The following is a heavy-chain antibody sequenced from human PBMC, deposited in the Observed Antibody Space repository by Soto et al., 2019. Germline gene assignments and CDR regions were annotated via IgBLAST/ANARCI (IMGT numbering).Heavy chain of an antibody. D-gene: IGHD1-26*01. CDR1: GTSISSNFW. CDR3: ARHVGVPATRGFDY. J-gene: IGHJ4*02. V-gene: IGHV4-4*02. CDR2: VHPSGTT. Sequence: QVQVQESGPGLVEPSGNLSLTCAVSGTSISSNFWWSWVRQPPGKGLEWIGEVHPSGTTNYNPSLKSRVTISVDKSKNQLSLNLNSVTAADTAVFYCARHVGVPATRGFDYWGQGTLVAVSS.